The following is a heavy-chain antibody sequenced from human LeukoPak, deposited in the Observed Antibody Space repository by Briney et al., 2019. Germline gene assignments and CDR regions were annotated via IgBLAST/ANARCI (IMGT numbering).Heavy chain of an antibody. D-gene: IGHD6-19*01. CDR2: ISAYNGNT. CDR3: ARVGYGSGWYSLDFDY. V-gene: IGHV1-18*01. CDR1: GYTFTSYG. J-gene: IGHJ4*02. Sequence: GASVTVSCKASGYTFTSYGISWVRQAPGKGLEWMGWISAYNGNTNYAQKLQGRVTMTTDTSTSTAYMELRSLRSDDTAVYYCARVGYGSGWYSLDFDYWGQGTLDTVSS.